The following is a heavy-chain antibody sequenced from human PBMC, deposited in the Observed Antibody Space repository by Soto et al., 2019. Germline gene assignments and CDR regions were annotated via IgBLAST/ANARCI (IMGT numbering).Heavy chain of an antibody. CDR2: ISWNSGSI. CDR1: GFTFDDYA. J-gene: IGHJ4*02. CDR3: AKDITAKRGGPFDY. Sequence: GGSLRLSCAASGFTFDDYAMHWVRQAPGKGLEWVSGISWNSGSIGYADSVKGRFTISRDNAKNSLYLQMNSLRAEDTALYYCAKDITAKRGGPFDYWGQGTLVTVS. V-gene: IGHV3-9*01. D-gene: IGHD6-25*01.